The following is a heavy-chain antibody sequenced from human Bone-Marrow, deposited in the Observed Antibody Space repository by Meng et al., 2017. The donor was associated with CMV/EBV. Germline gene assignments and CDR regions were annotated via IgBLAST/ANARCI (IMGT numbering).Heavy chain of an antibody. CDR3: AKDLYSSSWFYYYYYGMDV. Sequence: GGSLRLSCAASGFTFSSYGMHWVRQAPGKGLEWVAVIWYDGSNKYYADSVKGRFTISRDNSKNTLYLQMNSLRAEDTAVYYCAKDLYSSSWFYYYYYGMDVWGQGATVTVSS. V-gene: IGHV3-33*06. CDR2: IWYDGSNK. D-gene: IGHD6-13*01. CDR1: GFTFSSYG. J-gene: IGHJ6*02.